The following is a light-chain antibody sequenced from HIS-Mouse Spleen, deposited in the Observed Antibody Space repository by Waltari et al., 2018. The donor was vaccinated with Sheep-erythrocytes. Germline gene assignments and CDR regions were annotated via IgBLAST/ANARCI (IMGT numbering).Light chain of an antibody. CDR3: CSYAGSSTPWV. CDR2: EGS. Sequence: QSALTQPASVSGSPGQSITIPCTGTSSHVGTYTLFSWYQQHPGKAPKIMIYEGSKRPSGVSNRFSGSKSGNTASLTISGLQAEDEADYYCCSYAGSSTPWVFGGGTKLTVL. J-gene: IGLJ3*02. V-gene: IGLV2-23*01. CDR1: SSHVGTYTL.